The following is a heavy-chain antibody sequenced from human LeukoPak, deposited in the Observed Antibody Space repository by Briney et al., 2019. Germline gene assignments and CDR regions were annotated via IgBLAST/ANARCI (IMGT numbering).Heavy chain of an antibody. V-gene: IGHV4-39*01. CDR2: MSYSGST. J-gene: IGHJ6*02. CDR3: AVTGYYYGVDV. Sequence: SETLSLTCTVSGGSISSTSYYWGWIRQPPGKGLEWIGSMSYSGSTYYNPSLKSRVTISVDTSKNQFSLKVSSVTAADTAVYYCAVTGYYYGVDVWGQGTTVTVS. D-gene: IGHD2-21*02. CDR1: GGSISSTSYY.